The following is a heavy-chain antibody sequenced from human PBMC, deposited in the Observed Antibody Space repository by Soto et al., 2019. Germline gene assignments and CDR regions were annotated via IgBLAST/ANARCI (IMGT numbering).Heavy chain of an antibody. D-gene: IGHD3-16*02. CDR2: ISGSGGST. CDR3: AKDLPRLRLGEFSLSGGGY. Sequence: EVQLLESGGGLVQPGGSLRLPCAASGFTFSSYAMSWVRQAPGKGLEWVSAISGSGGSTYYADSVKGRFTISRDNSMITLYVQINSRIAENTAVYYCAKDLPRLRLGEFSLSGGGYWGQGTLVTVSS. CDR1: GFTFSSYA. J-gene: IGHJ4*02. V-gene: IGHV3-23*01.